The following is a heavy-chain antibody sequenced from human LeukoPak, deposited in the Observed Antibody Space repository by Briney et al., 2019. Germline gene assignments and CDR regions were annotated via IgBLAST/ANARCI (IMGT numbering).Heavy chain of an antibody. CDR1: GGXISSYY. CDR3: ARGGNSWDTGYYFDY. CDR2: IYTSGST. V-gene: IGHV4-4*07. D-gene: IGHD6-13*01. J-gene: IGHJ4*02. Sequence: PSETLSLTCTVSGGXISSYYCSWIRQPAGKGLEWIGRIYTSGSTNYNPSLKSRVTMSVDTSKNQFSLKLTSVTAADTAVYYCARGGNSWDTGYYFDYWGQGTLVTVSS.